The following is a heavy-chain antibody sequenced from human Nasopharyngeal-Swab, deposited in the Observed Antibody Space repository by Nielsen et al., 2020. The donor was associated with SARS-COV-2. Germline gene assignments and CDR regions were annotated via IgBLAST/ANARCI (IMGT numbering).Heavy chain of an antibody. V-gene: IGHV4-31*02. CDR3: ASSAVVANINGWFDP. CDR2: IYYSGST. J-gene: IGHJ5*02. Sequence: WIRQPPGKGLEWIGYIYYSGSTYYNPSLKSRVTISVDTSKNQFSLILSSVTAADTAVYYCASSAVVANINGWFDPWGQGTLVTVSS. D-gene: IGHD5-12*01.